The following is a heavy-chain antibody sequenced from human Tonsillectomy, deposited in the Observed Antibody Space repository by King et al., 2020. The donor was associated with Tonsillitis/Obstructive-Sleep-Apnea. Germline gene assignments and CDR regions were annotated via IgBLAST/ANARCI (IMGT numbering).Heavy chain of an antibody. V-gene: IGHV3-72*01. D-gene: IGHD2-21*01. CDR2: IRKKCNGYTT. CDR1: GFTFSDHY. J-gene: IGHJ3*01. Sequence: VQLVESGGGLVQPGGSLRLSCVASGFTFSDHYMDWVRQAPGKGLECKGVEWVGRIRKKCNGYTTEYAASVKGRSTISRDESENSLYLQMNSLKTEDTTVYYCVRTAYCAHSPWNAFDLWGQGTMVTVTS. CDR3: VRTAYCAHSPWNAFDL.